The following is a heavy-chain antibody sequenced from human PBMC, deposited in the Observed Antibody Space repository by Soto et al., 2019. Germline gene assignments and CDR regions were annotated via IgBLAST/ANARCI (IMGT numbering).Heavy chain of an antibody. J-gene: IGHJ5*02. D-gene: IGHD3-10*01. CDR1: GFTFSDYY. CDR3: ARVRYYDSGSSINWFDP. Sequence: GSLRLSCAASGFTFSDYYMSWIRQAPGKGLEWVSYISSSGSTIYYADSVKGRFTISRDNAKNSLYLQMISLRAEDTAVYYCARVRYYDSGSSINWFDPWGQGTLVTVSS. V-gene: IGHV3-11*01. CDR2: ISSSGSTI.